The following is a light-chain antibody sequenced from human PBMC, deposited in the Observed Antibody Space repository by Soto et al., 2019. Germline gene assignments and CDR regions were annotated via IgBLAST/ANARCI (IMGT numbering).Light chain of an antibody. CDR2: EVS. CDR3: SSFTSRSTSV. J-gene: IGLJ1*01. V-gene: IGLV2-14*01. Sequence: QSVLTHPASVSGSPGQSITISCTGTSSDIGAYKYVSWYQQHPGKAPKLMIHEVSNRPSGVSDRFSGSKSGNTASLTISGLQAEDEADYYCSSFTSRSTSVFGTGTKLTVL. CDR1: SSDIGAYKY.